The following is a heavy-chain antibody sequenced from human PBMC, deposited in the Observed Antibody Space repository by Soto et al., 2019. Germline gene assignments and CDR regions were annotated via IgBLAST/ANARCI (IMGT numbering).Heavy chain of an antibody. V-gene: IGHV3-33*01. CDR1: GFTFSSYG. CDR2: IWYDGSNK. CDR3: ASAGVDSSFWY. D-gene: IGHD3-22*01. J-gene: IGHJ4*02. Sequence: QVQLVESGGGVVQPGRSLRLSCAASGFTFSSYGMHWVRQAPGKGLEWVAVIWYDGSNKYYADSVKGRFTISRDNSKNTLYLQMNSLRAEDTAVYYCASAGVDSSFWYWGQGTLVTVSS.